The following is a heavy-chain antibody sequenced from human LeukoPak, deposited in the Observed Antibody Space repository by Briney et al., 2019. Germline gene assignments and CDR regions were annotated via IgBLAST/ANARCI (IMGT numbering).Heavy chain of an antibody. CDR1: GGSISSYY. J-gene: IGHJ4*02. V-gene: IGHV4-59*01. CDR2: IYYSGST. CDR3: AGIAARPGVFDY. D-gene: IGHD6-6*01. Sequence: SETLSLTCTVSGGSISSYYWSWIRQPPGKGLEWIGYIYYSGSTNYNPSLKSRVTISVDTSKNQFSLKLSSVTAADPAVYYCAGIAARPGVFDYWGQGTLVTVSS.